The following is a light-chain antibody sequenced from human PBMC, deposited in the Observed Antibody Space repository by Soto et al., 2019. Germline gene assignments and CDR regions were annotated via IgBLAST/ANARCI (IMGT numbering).Light chain of an antibody. J-gene: IGKJ5*01. CDR2: DAS. V-gene: IGKV3-11*01. CDR1: QRLRNY. CDR3: QQRSEWPPT. Sequence: ENVLTQSPATLSLSPGDTATLYYRAAQRLRNYLAWYQQKLGQDPRLLIYDASKRATGIPARLSGSGSGTDFTLTISSLEPEDFAVYFCQQRSEWPPTFGQGTRLEIK.